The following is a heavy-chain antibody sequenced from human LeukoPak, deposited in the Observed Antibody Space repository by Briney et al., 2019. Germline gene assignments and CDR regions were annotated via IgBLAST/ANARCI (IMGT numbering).Heavy chain of an antibody. CDR2: IYYSGRT. CDR3: ARSLDFSTYFDY. V-gene: IGHV4-59*08. J-gene: IGHJ4*02. CDR1: GGYISTYS. Sequence: PSETLSLTCTVSGGYISTYSWSWIRRPPWNVLEWIGHIYYSGRTNYNSSLKSRVTMSVDTSKNQFSLKLSSVTAADTAVYYCARSLDFSTYFDYWGRGTLVTVSS. D-gene: IGHD3/OR15-3a*01.